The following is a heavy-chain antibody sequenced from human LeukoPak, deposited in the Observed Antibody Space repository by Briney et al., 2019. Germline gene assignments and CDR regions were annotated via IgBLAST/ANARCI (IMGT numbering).Heavy chain of an antibody. Sequence: GGSLRLSCAASGFTFSTLGIHWVRQAPGRGLEWVAFIRYDGTNKFYADSVKGRFTISRDNSKNTVFLQMNSLRTEDTAVYYGAKDQTGTFRDHWGQGTLVTVSS. CDR2: IRYDGTNK. CDR3: AKDQTGTFRDH. V-gene: IGHV3-30*02. D-gene: IGHD3-9*01. CDR1: GFTFSTLG. J-gene: IGHJ4*02.